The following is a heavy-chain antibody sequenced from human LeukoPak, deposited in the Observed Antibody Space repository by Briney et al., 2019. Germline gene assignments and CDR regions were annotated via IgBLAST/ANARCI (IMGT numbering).Heavy chain of an antibody. CDR1: GGSISSYY. J-gene: IGHJ4*02. CDR2: IYYSGST. D-gene: IGHD3-16*02. CDR3: ARVVGGSYRWRYYFDY. V-gene: IGHV4-59*01. Sequence: SETLSLTCTVSGGSISSYYWSWIRQPPGKGLEWIGYIYYSGSTNYNPSLKSRVTISVDTSKNQFSLKLSSVTAADTAVYYCARVVGGSYRWRYYFDYWGQGTLVTVSS.